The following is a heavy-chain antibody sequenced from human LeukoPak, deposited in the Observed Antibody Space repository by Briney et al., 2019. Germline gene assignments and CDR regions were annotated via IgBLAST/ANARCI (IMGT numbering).Heavy chain of an antibody. D-gene: IGHD3-10*01. CDR1: GFTFSDHY. CDR2: SRNKANSYTT. J-gene: IGHJ4*02. CDR3: ARDTID. V-gene: IGHV3-72*01. Sequence: GGSLRLSRAASGFTFSDHYMDCVRQAPGKGLEWVGRSRNKANSYTTEYAASVKGRFTISRDDSKNSMYLQMNSLKTEDTAVYYCARDTIDWGQGTLVAVSS.